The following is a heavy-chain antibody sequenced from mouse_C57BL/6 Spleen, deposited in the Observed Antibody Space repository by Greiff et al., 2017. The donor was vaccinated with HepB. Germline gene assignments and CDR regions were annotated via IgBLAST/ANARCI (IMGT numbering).Heavy chain of an antibody. D-gene: IGHD1-1*01. J-gene: IGHJ4*01. V-gene: IGHV1-82*01. CDR3: ARENYGSSPRAMDY. CDR2: IYPGDGDT. Sequence: QVQLQQSGPELVKPGASVKISCKASGYAFSSSWMNWVKQRPGKGLEWIGRIYPGDGDTNYNGKFKGKATLTADKSSSTAYMQLSSLTSEDSAVYFCARENYGSSPRAMDYWGKGTSDTVSS. CDR1: GYAFSSSW.